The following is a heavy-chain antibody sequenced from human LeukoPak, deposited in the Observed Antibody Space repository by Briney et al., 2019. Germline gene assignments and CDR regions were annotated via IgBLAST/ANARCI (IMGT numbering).Heavy chain of an antibody. V-gene: IGHV4-30-2*01. J-gene: IGHJ4*02. D-gene: IGHD3-10*01. CDR1: GDSISSGGYY. CDR3: AVMVRGVFDY. CDR2: IYDSGST. Sequence: SETLSLTCTVSGDSISSGGYYWSWIRQPPGKGLEWIGYIYDSGSTYYNPSLKSRVTISVDRSKNQFSLKLSSVTAADTAVYYCAVMVRGVFDYWGQGTLVTVSS.